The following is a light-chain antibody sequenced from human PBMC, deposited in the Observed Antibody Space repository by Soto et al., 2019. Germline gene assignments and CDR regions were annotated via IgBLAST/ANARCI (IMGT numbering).Light chain of an antibody. V-gene: IGLV2-14*01. CDR1: SSDHGGYDY. CDR2: EVS. CDR3: SSYTSTSSFVV. Sequence: QSALTQPASVSGSPGQSITISCTGTSSDHGGYDYVSWYQQYPGKAPKLMISEVSNRPSGVSNRFSGSKSGNTASLTISGLQTEDEADYYCSSYTSTSSFVVFGGGTKVTVL. J-gene: IGLJ2*01.